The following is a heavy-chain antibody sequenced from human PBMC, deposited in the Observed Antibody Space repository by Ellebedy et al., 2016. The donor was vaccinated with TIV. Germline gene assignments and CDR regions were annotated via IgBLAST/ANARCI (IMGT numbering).Heavy chain of an antibody. D-gene: IGHD3-22*01. Sequence: ESLKISXAASGFTFSSNWMSWVRQAPGKGLEWIGEINHSGSTNYNPSLKSRLTISVDTSKNQFSLKLSSVTAADTAVYYCARGRRYYDSSGYYLDYWGQGTLVTVSS. V-gene: IGHV4-34*01. CDR1: GFTFSSNW. CDR2: INHSGST. J-gene: IGHJ4*02. CDR3: ARGRRYYDSSGYYLDY.